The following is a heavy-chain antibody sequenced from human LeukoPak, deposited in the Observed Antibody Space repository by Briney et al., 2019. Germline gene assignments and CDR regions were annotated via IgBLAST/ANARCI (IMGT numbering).Heavy chain of an antibody. CDR1: GFTFSSYS. Sequence: GGSLRLSCAASGFTFSSYSMNWVRQAPGEGLGWVSYIRSRSNSIDYADSVKGRFTISRDNAKNSLYLQMNSMRAEDTAVYYCARGSSSGRYLGDWGQGTLVTVSS. CDR2: IRSRSNSI. V-gene: IGHV3-48*01. CDR3: ARGSSSGRYLGD. D-gene: IGHD6-19*01. J-gene: IGHJ4*02.